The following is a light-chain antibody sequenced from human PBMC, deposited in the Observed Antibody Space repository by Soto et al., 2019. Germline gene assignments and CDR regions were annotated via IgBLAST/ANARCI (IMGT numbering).Light chain of an antibody. CDR2: GAS. J-gene: IGKJ1*01. CDR1: QSVSSY. Sequence: EIVMTQSPATLSVSPGERATLSCRAGQSVSSYLAWYQQKPGQAPRLLIYGASTRATGIPARFSGSGSGTEFTLTISSLQSEDFAVYYCQQYNDWPPRWTFGQGTKVDIK. V-gene: IGKV3-15*01. CDR3: QQYNDWPPRWT.